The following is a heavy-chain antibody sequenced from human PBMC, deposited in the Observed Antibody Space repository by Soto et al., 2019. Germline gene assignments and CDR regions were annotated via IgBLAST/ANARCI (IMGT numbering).Heavy chain of an antibody. J-gene: IGHJ4*02. CDR2: TYYRSKWNN. CDR1: GDSVPSNSAA. Sequence: SQTLSLTCDISGDSVPSNSAAWNWIRQSPSRGLEWLGRTYYRSKWNNDYALSVKSRITISPDKPKNQFSLQLDSVTPDDTAMYFCARGESLAARTGVFDFWGQGIQGTVS. V-gene: IGHV6-1*01. CDR3: ARGESLAARTGVFDF. D-gene: IGHD6-6*01.